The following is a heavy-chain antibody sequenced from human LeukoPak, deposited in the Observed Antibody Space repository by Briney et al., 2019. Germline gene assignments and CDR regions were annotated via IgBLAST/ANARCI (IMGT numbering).Heavy chain of an antibody. CDR2: IKPDGSEI. J-gene: IGHJ4*02. CDR1: GFTFSSYW. CDR3: ARDRSITMVRGVPDY. Sequence: GGSLRLSCAASGFTFSSYWMSWVRQAPEKGLEWVAKIKPDGSEIYHVDSVQGRFTISRDNAKNSLYLQMNSLRAEDTAVYYCARDRSITMVRGVPDYWGQGTLVTVSS. V-gene: IGHV3-7*03. D-gene: IGHD3-10*01.